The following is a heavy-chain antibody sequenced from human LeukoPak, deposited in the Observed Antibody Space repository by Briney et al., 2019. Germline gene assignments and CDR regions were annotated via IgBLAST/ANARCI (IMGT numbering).Heavy chain of an antibody. D-gene: IGHD5-18*01. V-gene: IGHV4-59*01. Sequence: PSETLSLTYTVSGDSISTYYWSWIRQPPGKGLEWIAYIDYRGSTTYNPSLRSRVTISVDTSRNQFSLKLYSVTAADTAVYYCARSRSGYSYDHAAFEIWGQGTMVTVSS. CDR1: GDSISTYY. CDR2: IDYRGST. CDR3: ARSRSGYSYDHAAFEI. J-gene: IGHJ3*02.